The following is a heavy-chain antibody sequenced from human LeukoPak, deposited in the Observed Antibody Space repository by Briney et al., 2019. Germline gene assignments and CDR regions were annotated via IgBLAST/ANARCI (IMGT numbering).Heavy chain of an antibody. CDR1: GFTFGDYA. J-gene: IGHJ6*03. CDR3: TRAKARGVPYYYYMDV. CDR2: IRSKAYGGTT. D-gene: IGHD3-10*01. Sequence: GGSLRLSCTASGFTFGDYAMSWVRQAPGKGLEWVGFIRSKAYGGTTEYAASVKGRFTISRDDSKSIAYLQMNSLKTEDTAVYYCTRAKARGVPYYYYMDVWGKGTTATVSS. V-gene: IGHV3-49*04.